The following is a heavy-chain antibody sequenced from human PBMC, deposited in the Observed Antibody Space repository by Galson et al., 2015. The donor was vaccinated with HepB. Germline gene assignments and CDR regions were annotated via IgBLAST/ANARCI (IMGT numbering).Heavy chain of an antibody. J-gene: IGHJ4*02. CDR3: AHTKRVTIFEVIIGDSGLDY. CDR2: IYWDDDK. V-gene: IGHV2-5*02. CDR1: GFSLSTSGVG. Sequence: PALVKPTQTLTLTCTFSGFSLSTSGVGVGWIRQPPGKALEWLALIYWDDDKRYSPSLKSRLTITKDTSKNQVVLTMTNVDPVDTATYYCAHTKRVTIFEVIIGDSGLDYWGQGTLVTVSS. D-gene: IGHD3-3*01.